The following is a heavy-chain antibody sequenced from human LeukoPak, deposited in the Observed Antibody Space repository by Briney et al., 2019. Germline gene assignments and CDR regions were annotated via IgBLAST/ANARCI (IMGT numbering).Heavy chain of an antibody. J-gene: IGHJ5*01. D-gene: IGHD2-15*01. CDR2: ISTGGSTM. CDR3: IKEAGYCSGGGCYRWFDS. V-gene: IGHV3-48*01. CDR1: GFTFRSYS. Sequence: GGSLRLSCGASGFTFRSYSMSWVRQAPGKGLEWISYISTGGSTMYYADSVKGRFTIARDDAQNSLSLQMNSLRADDTAVYYCIKEAGYCSGGGCYRWFDSCGQGTLVTVSS.